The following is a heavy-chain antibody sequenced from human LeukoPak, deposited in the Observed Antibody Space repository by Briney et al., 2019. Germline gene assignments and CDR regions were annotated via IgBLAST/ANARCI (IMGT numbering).Heavy chain of an antibody. V-gene: IGHV3-21*01. CDR1: GFTFSSYS. D-gene: IGHD3-9*01. Sequence: PGGSLRLSCAASGFTFSSYSMNWVRQAPGKGLEWVSSISSSSSYIYYADSVKGRFTISRDNAKNSLYLQMSSLRAEDTAVYYCARDPPPYYDILTGYYKGGGDFDYWGQGTLVTVSS. CDR2: ISSSSSYI. CDR3: ARDPPPYYDILTGYYKGGGDFDY. J-gene: IGHJ4*02.